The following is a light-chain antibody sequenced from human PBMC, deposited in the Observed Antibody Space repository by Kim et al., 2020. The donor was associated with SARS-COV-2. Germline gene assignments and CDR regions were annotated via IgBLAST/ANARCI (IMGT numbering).Light chain of an antibody. J-gene: IGKJ5*01. V-gene: IGKV1-13*02. CDR1: QGMTNT. CDR2: DAS. Sequence: ASIGDRVTITCRESQGMTNTLVWYQQKPGRAPNLLIYDASRLESGVPSRFSGSGSGTDFTLTISSLQPEDFATYYCQQSNSYPITFGQGTRLEIK. CDR3: QQSNSYPIT.